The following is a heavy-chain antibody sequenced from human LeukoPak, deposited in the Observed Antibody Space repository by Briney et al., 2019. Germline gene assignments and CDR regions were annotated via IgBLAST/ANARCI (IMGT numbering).Heavy chain of an antibody. CDR3: ARAENYYYYYMDV. CDR1: GGSISSHY. V-gene: IGHV4-59*11. CDR2: IYYSGST. J-gene: IGHJ6*03. Sequence: SETLSLTCTVSGGSISSHYWSWIRQPPGKGLEWIGYIYYSGSTNYNPSLKSRVTISVDTSKNQFSLKLSSVTAADTAVYYCARAENYYYYYMDVWDKGTTVTVSS.